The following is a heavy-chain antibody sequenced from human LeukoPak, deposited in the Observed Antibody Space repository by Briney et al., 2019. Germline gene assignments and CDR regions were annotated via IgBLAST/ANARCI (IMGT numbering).Heavy chain of an antibody. J-gene: IGHJ4*02. D-gene: IGHD3-22*01. CDR3: ARDYYDNSGYYYVFDS. Sequence: SETLSLTCTVSGGSITSHYWSWIRQPPGKGLEWIGYIYYSGSTNYNPSLKSRVTISIDTSKNQFSLKLSSVTAADTAIYYCARDYYDNSGYYYVFDSWGQGTLVTVSS. CDR2: IYYSGST. CDR1: GGSITSHY. V-gene: IGHV4-59*11.